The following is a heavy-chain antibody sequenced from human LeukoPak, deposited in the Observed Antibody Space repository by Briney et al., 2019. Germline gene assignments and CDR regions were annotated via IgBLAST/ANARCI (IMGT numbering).Heavy chain of an antibody. CDR2: IYYSGST. J-gene: IGHJ6*03. CDR3: ARILSYGDYYYYYMDV. D-gene: IGHD4-17*01. V-gene: IGHV4-59*01. CDR1: GGSITRYY. Sequence: SETLSLTCTVSGGSITRYYWSWIRQPPGKGLEWIGYIYYSGSTNYNPSLKSRVTISVDTSKNQFSLRLSSVTAAGTAVYYCARILSYGDYYYYYMDVWGKGTTVTVSS.